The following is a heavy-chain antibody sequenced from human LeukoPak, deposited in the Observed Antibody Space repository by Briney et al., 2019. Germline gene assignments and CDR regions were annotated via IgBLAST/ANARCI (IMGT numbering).Heavy chain of an antibody. Sequence: TSETLSLTCAVYGGSFSGYYWSWIRQPPGKGLEWIGEINHSGSTNYNPSLKSRVTISLDTSKTQFFLKLSSVTAADTAVYYCARILNWNFLFWFDPWGQGTLVTVSS. CDR3: ARILNWNFLFWFDP. J-gene: IGHJ5*02. CDR1: GGSFSGYY. CDR2: INHSGST. D-gene: IGHD1-7*01. V-gene: IGHV4-34*01.